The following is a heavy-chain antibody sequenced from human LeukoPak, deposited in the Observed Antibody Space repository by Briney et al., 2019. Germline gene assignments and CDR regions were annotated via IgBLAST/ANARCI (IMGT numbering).Heavy chain of an antibody. CDR3: AHKRAATYGSGSYSLSWFDP. CDR2: IYWDDGK. Sequence: SGPALVKPTQTLTLTCTFSGFSLDTSGEGVAWIRQAPGKALEWLAVIYWDDGKRFSPSLKRRLTITKDTSKNQVALTVVNMDPVDTATYFCAHKRAATYGSGSYSLSWFDPWDQGTVVTVSS. V-gene: IGHV2-5*02. D-gene: IGHD3-10*01. J-gene: IGHJ5*02. CDR1: GFSLDTSGEG.